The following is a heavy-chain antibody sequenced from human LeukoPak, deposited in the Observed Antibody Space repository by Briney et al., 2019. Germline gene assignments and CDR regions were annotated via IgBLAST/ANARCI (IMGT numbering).Heavy chain of an antibody. CDR3: ARPYYYDSRIDP. CDR1: GGSISSGDYY. V-gene: IGHV4-30-4*01. Sequence: SQTLSLTCTVSGGSISSGDYYWSWIRQPPGTGLEWIGYIYYSGSTYYNPSLKSRVTISVDTSKNQLSLKLTSVTAADTAVYYCARPYYYDSRIDPWGQGTLVTVSS. D-gene: IGHD3-22*01. J-gene: IGHJ5*02. CDR2: IYYSGST.